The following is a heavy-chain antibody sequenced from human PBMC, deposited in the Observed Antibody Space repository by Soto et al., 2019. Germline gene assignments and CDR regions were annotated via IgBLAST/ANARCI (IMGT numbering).Heavy chain of an antibody. CDR3: ARDSYDFWSGPPHYYYGMDV. Sequence: PSETLSLTCTVSGGSISSGGYYWSWIRQHPGKGLEWIGYIYYSGSTYYNPSLKSRVTISADTSKNQFSLKLSSVTAADTAVYYCARDSYDFWSGPPHYYYGMDVWGQGTTVTVSS. D-gene: IGHD3-3*01. J-gene: IGHJ6*02. V-gene: IGHV4-31*03. CDR1: GGSISSGGYY. CDR2: IYYSGST.